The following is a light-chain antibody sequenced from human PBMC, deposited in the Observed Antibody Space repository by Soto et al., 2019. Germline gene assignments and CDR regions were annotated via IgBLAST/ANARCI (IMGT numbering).Light chain of an antibody. J-gene: IGKJ1*01. Sequence: SEMRRCRCAQPDPEGERVLTTRRASRTISSWLAWYQQKPGKAPKLLIYKASTLKSGVPSRFSGSGSGTEFTLTISSLQPDDFATYYCQHYNSYSEAFGQGTKV. CDR2: KAS. CDR3: QHYNSYSEA. CDR1: RTISSW. V-gene: IGKV1-5*03.